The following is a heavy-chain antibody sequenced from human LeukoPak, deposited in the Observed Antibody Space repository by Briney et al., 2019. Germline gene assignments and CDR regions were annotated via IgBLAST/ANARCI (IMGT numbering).Heavy chain of an antibody. CDR2: INNDGSKT. CDR3: VRDAPNSRFDP. V-gene: IGHV3-74*01. D-gene: IGHD2/OR15-2a*01. J-gene: IGHJ5*02. CDR1: GFTFSAYW. Sequence: PGGSLRLSCATSGFTFSAYWMHWVRQVPGKGLVWVSHINNDGSKTTYADSVKGRFTISRDNAKNTLNLQMNSLRVEDSAVYFCVRDAPNSRFDPWGQGTLVTVPS.